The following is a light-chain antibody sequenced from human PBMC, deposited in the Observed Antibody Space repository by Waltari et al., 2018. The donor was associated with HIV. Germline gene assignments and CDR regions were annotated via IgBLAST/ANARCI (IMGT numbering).Light chain of an antibody. V-gene: IGKV3-11*01. CDR1: ESVNNNY. Sequence: EIVLTQSPATLSLSPGERATLSCRASESVNNNYLAWYQQKPGQAPRLLIYDASNRATGIPARFSGSGSGADFILTISSLEPEDFAVYYCQQRSNWPLTFGGGTKVEIK. CDR3: QQRSNWPLT. J-gene: IGKJ4*01. CDR2: DAS.